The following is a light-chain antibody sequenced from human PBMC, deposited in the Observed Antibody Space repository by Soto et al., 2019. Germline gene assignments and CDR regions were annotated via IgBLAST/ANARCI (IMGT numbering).Light chain of an antibody. J-gene: IGKJ1*01. CDR2: AAS. CDR3: QQTYSTPRGA. CDR1: ETISNN. Sequence: DIQMTQSPSPLSASLGGRVPITSRSIETISNNLNWNQQKPGKAPKLLIYAASTLKSGVPSRFSGGGSGTDFTLTIGSLQPEDFTTYYCQQTYSTPRGAVGQGTKVDIK. V-gene: IGKV1-39*01.